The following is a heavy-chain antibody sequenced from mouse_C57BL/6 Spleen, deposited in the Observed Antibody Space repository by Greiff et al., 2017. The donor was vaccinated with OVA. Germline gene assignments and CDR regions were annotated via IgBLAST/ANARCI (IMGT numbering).Heavy chain of an antibody. CDR1: GYTFTSYW. V-gene: IGHV1-74*01. Sequence: QVQLQQPGAELVKPGASVKVSCKASGYTFTSYWMHWVKQRPGQGLEWIARIHPSDSDTNYNQKFKGKATLTVDKSSSTAYMQLSSLTSEDSAVYYCAIGITTVVARYFDVWGTGTTVTVSS. D-gene: IGHD1-1*01. CDR3: AIGITTVVARYFDV. CDR2: IHPSDSDT. J-gene: IGHJ1*03.